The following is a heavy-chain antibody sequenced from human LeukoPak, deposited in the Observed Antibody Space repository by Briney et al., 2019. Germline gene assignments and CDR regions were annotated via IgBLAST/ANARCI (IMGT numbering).Heavy chain of an antibody. CDR1: GLTFSSYG. CDR3: AKDPAYDSSGYYYYYYYYGMDV. J-gene: IGHJ6*02. CDR2: ISYDGSNK. D-gene: IGHD3-22*01. V-gene: IGHV3-30*18. Sequence: GGSLRLSCAASGLTFSSYGMHWVRQAPGKGLEWVAVISYDGSNKYYADSVKGRFTISRDNSKNTLYLQMNSLRAEDTAVYYCAKDPAYDSSGYYYYYYYYGMDVWGQGTTVTVSS.